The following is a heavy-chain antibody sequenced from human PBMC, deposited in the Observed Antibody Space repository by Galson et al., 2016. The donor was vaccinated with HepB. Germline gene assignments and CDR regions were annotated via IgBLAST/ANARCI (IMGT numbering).Heavy chain of an antibody. CDR3: AKDAGRFLRDYIWGSYPLDS. J-gene: IGHJ5*01. D-gene: IGHD3-16*02. Sequence: SLRLSCAASGFTFRSNGMHWVRQAPGKGLEWVAVISYDESNKYYADSVRGRFTISRDNSKNTLYLQMNNLRAEDTAIYYCAKDAGRFLRDYIWGSYPLDSWGQGTLVTVSS. V-gene: IGHV3-30*18. CDR1: GFTFRSNG. CDR2: ISYDESNK.